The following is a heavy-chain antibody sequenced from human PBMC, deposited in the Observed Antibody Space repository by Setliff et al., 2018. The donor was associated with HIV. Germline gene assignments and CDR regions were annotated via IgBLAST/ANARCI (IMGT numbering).Heavy chain of an antibody. CDR3: ARRDQYGGSPYFES. V-gene: IGHV4-39*07. CDR1: GGSISSGYYS. D-gene: IGHD3-10*01. J-gene: IGHJ4*02. CDR2: FYHSGDT. Sequence: PSETLSLTCTVSGGSISSGYYSWSWIRQPPGEGLEWIVSFYHSGDTYYNPSLKSRVTISVDTSKNQFSLKLSSVTAADTAVYYCARRDQYGGSPYFESWGQGALVTVSS.